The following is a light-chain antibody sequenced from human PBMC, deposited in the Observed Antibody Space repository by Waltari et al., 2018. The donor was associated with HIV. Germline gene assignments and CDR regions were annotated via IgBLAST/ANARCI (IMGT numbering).Light chain of an antibody. Sequence: EIVLTPSPGTLSLSPGERATLPFRASRSIGSSNLAWYQQKPGQAPRLLIYGASSRATGIPDRFSGSGSGTDFTLTISRLEPEDFAVYYCQQYGSSPFTFGQGTRLEIK. CDR3: QQYGSSPFT. CDR1: RSIGSSN. J-gene: IGKJ5*01. CDR2: GAS. V-gene: IGKV3-20*01.